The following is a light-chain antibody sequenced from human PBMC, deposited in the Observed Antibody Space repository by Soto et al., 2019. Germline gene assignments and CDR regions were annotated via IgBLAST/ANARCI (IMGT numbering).Light chain of an antibody. CDR1: TSDVGGYNY. CDR3: SSYAGSNTVV. V-gene: IGLV2-8*01. J-gene: IGLJ2*01. CDR2: EVN. Sequence: QLVLTQPPSASGSPGQSVTISCTGTTSDVGGYNYVSWYQQYPGKAPNLMIYEVNKRPSGVPDRFSGSKSGNTASLTVSGLQAEDEADYYCSSYAGSNTVVFGGGTKLTVL.